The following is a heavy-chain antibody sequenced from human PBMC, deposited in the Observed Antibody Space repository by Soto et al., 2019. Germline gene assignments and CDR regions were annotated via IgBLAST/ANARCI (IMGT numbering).Heavy chain of an antibody. J-gene: IGHJ6*02. Sequence: ASVKVSCKASGYTFTSYGISWVRQAPGQGLEWMGWISAYNGNTNYAQKLQGRVTMTTDTSTSTAYMELRSLRSDDTAVYYCARAAVPDYDFWSGPPGGCYYYGMDVWGQGTTVTVSS. CDR2: ISAYNGNT. CDR1: GYTFTSYG. V-gene: IGHV1-18*04. D-gene: IGHD3-3*01. CDR3: ARAAVPDYDFWSGPPGGCYYYGMDV.